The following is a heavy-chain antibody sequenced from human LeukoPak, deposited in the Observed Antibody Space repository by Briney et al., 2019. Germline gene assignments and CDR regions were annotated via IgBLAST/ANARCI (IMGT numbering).Heavy chain of an antibody. Sequence: PSETLSLTCAVYGGSFSGYYWSWIRQPPGKGLEWIGEINNSGSTNYNPSLKSRVTISRDTSKNQFSLKLSSVTAADTAVYCARGRAFFDWGQGTLVTVSS. CDR3: ARGRAFFD. V-gene: IGHV4-34*01. CDR1: GGSFSGYY. J-gene: IGHJ4*02. CDR2: INNSGST. D-gene: IGHD3-3*02.